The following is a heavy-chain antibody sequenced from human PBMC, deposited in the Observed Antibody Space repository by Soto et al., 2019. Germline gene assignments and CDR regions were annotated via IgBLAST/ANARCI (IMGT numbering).Heavy chain of an antibody. CDR1: GFIFSSYT. CDR2: ITYDGSNQ. CDR3: ARAPSGSYPEFDY. J-gene: IGHJ4*02. D-gene: IGHD1-26*01. Sequence: PGGSLRLSCAASGFIFSSYTMLWVRQAPGKGLEWVGVITYDGSNQYYADSVKGRFTISRDNSRNMLFLQMNSLRPDDTAVYYCARAPSGSYPEFDYWGQGTLVTVSS. V-gene: IGHV3-30-3*01.